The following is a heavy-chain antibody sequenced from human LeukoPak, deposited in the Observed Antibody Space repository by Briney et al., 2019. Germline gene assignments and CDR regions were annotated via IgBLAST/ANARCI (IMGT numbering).Heavy chain of an antibody. Sequence: SETLSLTCAVYGGSFSGYYWSWIRQPPGKGLEWIGEINHSGSTNYNPSLTSRVTISVDTSKNQFSLKLSSVTAADTAVYYCAREYCSSTSCYSYAFDIWGQGTMVTVSS. J-gene: IGHJ3*02. V-gene: IGHV4-34*01. CDR1: GGSFSGYY. D-gene: IGHD2-2*01. CDR2: INHSGST. CDR3: AREYCSSTSCYSYAFDI.